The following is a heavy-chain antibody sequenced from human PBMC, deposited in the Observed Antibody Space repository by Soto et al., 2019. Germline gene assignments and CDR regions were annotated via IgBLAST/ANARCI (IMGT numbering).Heavy chain of an antibody. CDR1: GGSVSSGSYY. J-gene: IGHJ6*02. CDR2: IYYSGST. D-gene: IGHD2-15*01. V-gene: IGHV4-61*01. Sequence: LSLTCTVSGGSVSSGSYYWSWIRQPPGKGLEWIGYIYYSGSTNYNPSLKSRVTISVDTSKNQFSLKLSSVTAADTAVYYCARDTPVIYCSGGSCYHPGGYYGMDVWGQGTTVTVSS. CDR3: ARDTPVIYCSGGSCYHPGGYYGMDV.